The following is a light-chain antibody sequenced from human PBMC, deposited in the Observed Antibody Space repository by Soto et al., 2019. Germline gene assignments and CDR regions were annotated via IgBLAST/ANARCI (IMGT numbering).Light chain of an antibody. CDR3: QQYGSSQWT. J-gene: IGKJ1*01. CDR2: GAS. Sequence: EIVLMQSPGTLSLSPGEGATLSCRASQSVSSSYLAWYQQKRGQAPRLLIYGASSRATGIPDRFSGSGSGTDFPLTISRLEPEDFAVYSCQQYGSSQWTFGQGTKVEIK. CDR1: QSVSSSY. V-gene: IGKV3-20*01.